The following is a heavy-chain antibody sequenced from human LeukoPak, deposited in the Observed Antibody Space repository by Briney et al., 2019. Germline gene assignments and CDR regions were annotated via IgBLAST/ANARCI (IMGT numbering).Heavy chain of an antibody. V-gene: IGHV4-34*01. CDR2: ITHSGKT. CDR1: GGSLRDFY. D-gene: IGHD3-10*01. J-gene: IGHJ4*02. Sequence: PSETLSPTCGVYGGSLRDFYWTWIRQPPGEGPEWIGEITHSGKTSYTPSLKSRVTMSIDTSKNQFSLNLTSVTAADTAVYYCARGSSLSITMVRTGFEYWGQGTLVTISS. CDR3: ARGSSLSITMVRTGFEY.